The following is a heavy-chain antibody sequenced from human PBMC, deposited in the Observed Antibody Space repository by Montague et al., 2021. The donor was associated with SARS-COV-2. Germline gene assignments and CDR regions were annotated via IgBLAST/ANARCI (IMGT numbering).Heavy chain of an antibody. CDR1: GFTFSSYE. V-gene: IGHV3-48*03. D-gene: IGHD5-24*01. J-gene: IGHJ6*02. Sequence: SLRLSCAASGFTFSSYEMNWVRQAPGKGLEWVSYISSSGSTIYYADSVKGRFTTSRDNAKNSLYLQMNSLRAEDTAVYYCASEMATIEYYYYGMDVWGQGTTVTVSS. CDR2: ISSSGSTI. CDR3: ASEMATIEYYYYGMDV.